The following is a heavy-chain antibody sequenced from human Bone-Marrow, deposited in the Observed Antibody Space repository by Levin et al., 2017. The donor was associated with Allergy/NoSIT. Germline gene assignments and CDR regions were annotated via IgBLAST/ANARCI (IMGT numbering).Heavy chain of an antibody. D-gene: IGHD6-13*01. CDR3: ARESALKGMDV. J-gene: IGHJ6*02. CDR1: GFSFSSYG. Sequence: GGSLRLSCGGFGFSFSSYGINWVRQAPGKGLEWISHVSLSGSSVFYADSVKGRFTFSRDNAKNSVFLQMVGLRVEDSGVYYCARESALKGMDVWGPGTTV. CDR2: VSLSGSSV. V-gene: IGHV3-48*01.